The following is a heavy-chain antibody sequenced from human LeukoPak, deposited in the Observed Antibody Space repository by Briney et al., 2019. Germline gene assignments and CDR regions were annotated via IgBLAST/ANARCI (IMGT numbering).Heavy chain of an antibody. V-gene: IGHV3-48*03. CDR3: ARDYYGSGSYYNAGMDV. J-gene: IGHJ6*04. CDR2: ISSSGSTI. D-gene: IGHD3-10*01. CDR1: GLTFSSYE. Sequence: GGSLRLSCAASGLTFSSYEMNWVRQAPGKGLEWVSYISSSGSTIYYADSVKGRFTISRDNAKNSLYLQMNSLRAEDTAVYYCARDYYGSGSYYNAGMDVWGKGTTVTVSS.